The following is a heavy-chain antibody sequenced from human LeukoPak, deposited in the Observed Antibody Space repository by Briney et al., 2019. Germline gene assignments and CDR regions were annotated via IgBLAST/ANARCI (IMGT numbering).Heavy chain of an antibody. CDR2: IIPILGIA. D-gene: IGHD2-2*01. CDR3: ASGYCSSTSCLPGRHHAQYYMDV. Sequence: SVKVSCKASGGTFSSYTSSWVRQAPGQGLEWMGRIIPILGIANYAQKFQGRVTITADKSTSTAYMELSSLRSEDTAVYYCASGYCSSTSCLPGRHHAQYYMDVWGKGTTVTVSS. J-gene: IGHJ6*03. CDR1: GGTFSSYT. V-gene: IGHV1-69*02.